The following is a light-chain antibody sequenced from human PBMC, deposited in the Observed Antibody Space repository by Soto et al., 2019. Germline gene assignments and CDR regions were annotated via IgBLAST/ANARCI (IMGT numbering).Light chain of an antibody. CDR1: SRDIKNYNF. Sequence: QSALTQPASVSGSPGQSITMSCTGTSRDIKNYNFVSWYQQHPGKAPKLIIYEGSRRPSGVSPRSSGSKSGNTASLRISGLQPEDEAEYYCCSYAGSTTPVVFCGGTTLTVL. J-gene: IGLJ2*01. CDR2: EGS. CDR3: CSYAGSTTPVV. V-gene: IGLV2-23*01.